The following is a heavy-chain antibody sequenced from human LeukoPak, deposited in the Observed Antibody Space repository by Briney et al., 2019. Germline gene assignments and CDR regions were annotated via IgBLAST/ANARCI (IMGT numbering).Heavy chain of an antibody. CDR1: GFTFSSYS. D-gene: IGHD2-2*01. CDR2: ISSSSSYI. CDR3: ARDFPLGYCSSTSCRGNYFDY. Sequence: PGGSLRLSCAASGFTFSSYSMNWVRQAPGKGLEWVSSISSSSSYIYYADSVKGRFTISRDNAKNSLYLQMNSLRAEDTAVYYCARDFPLGYCSSTSCRGNYFDYWGQGTLVTVSS. V-gene: IGHV3-21*01. J-gene: IGHJ4*02.